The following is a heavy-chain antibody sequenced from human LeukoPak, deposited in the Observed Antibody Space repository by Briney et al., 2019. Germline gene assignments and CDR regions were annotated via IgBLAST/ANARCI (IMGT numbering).Heavy chain of an antibody. D-gene: IGHD3-16*01. J-gene: IGHJ3*02. V-gene: IGHV4-30-4*08. CDR1: GGSISSGHYY. CDR3: ARVLGNSAFDI. Sequence: SQTLSLTCTVSGGSISSGHYYWTWIRQRPGRGLEWIGYIFYSGSTYYNPSLKSRITISVDTSKNQFSLKLSSVTAADTAVYYCARVLGNSAFDIWGQGTMVTVPS. CDR2: IFYSGST.